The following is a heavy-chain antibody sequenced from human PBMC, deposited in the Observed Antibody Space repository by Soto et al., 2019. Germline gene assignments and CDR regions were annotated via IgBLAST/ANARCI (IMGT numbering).Heavy chain of an antibody. J-gene: IGHJ4*02. D-gene: IGHD3-10*01. CDR2: ISSSSSYI. CDR3: ARHYGSGRNGVDY. Sequence: EVQLVESGGGLVKPGGSLRLSCAASGFTFSSYSMNWVRQAPGKGLEWVSSISSSSSYIYYADSVKGRFTISRDNAKNSLYLQMNSLRAEDTAMYYCARHYGSGRNGVDYWGQGTLVTVSS. V-gene: IGHV3-21*01. CDR1: GFTFSSYS.